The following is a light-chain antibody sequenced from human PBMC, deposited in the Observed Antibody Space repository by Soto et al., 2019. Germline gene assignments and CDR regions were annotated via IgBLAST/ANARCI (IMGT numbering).Light chain of an antibody. Sequence: QSALTQPASVSGSPGQSITISCTGTRSDVGGYNYVSWYQHHPGKAPKLMIYEVNNRPSGVSNRFSGSKSGNTASLTISGLQAEDEADYYCSSYTSRTTLNVFGSGTKLTVL. V-gene: IGLV2-14*01. CDR1: RSDVGGYNY. J-gene: IGLJ1*01. CDR2: EVN. CDR3: SSYTSRTTLNV.